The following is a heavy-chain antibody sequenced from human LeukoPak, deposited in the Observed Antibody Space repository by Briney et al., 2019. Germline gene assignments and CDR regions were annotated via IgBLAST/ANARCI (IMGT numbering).Heavy chain of an antibody. D-gene: IGHD3-10*02. J-gene: IGHJ6*04. CDR3: AELGITMIGGV. Sequence: GGALRLSCAASGFTFSSYEMNWVRQAPGKGLEWVSYISSSGSTIYDADSVKGRFTISRDNAKNSLYLQMNSLRAEDTAVYYCAELGITMIGGVWGKGTTVTISS. CDR2: ISSSGSTI. V-gene: IGHV3-48*03. CDR1: GFTFSSYE.